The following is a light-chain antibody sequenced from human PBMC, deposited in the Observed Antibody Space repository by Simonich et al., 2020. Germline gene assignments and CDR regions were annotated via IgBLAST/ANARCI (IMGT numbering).Light chain of an antibody. CDR2: RNN. V-gene: IGLV1-44*01. J-gene: IGLJ3*02. Sequence: QSVLTQPPSASGTPGQRVTISCSGSSPNIGSNTVNWYQQLPGTAPKLLIYRNNQRPSGVPDRFSGSKSGTSASLAISGLQSEDEADYYCAAWDDSLNGQVFGGGTKLTVL. CDR3: AAWDDSLNGQV. CDR1: SPNIGSNT.